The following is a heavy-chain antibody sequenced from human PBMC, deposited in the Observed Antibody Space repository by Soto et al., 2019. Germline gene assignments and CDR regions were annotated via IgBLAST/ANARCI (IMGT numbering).Heavy chain of an antibody. J-gene: IGHJ5*02. CDR1: GGSISSSSYY. V-gene: IGHV4-39*01. CDR2: IYYSGST. D-gene: IGHD3-10*01. Sequence: PSETLSLTCTVSGGSISSSSYYWGWIRQPPGKGLEWIGSIYYSGSTYYNPSLKSRVTISVDTSKNQFSLKLSSVTAADTAVYYCASHYHYYYGSPKVNWFDPWGQGTLVTVSS. CDR3: ASHYHYYYGSPKVNWFDP.